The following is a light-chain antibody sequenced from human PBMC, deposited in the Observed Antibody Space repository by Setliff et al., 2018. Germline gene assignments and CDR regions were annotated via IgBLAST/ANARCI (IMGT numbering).Light chain of an antibody. CDR2: EVS. Sequence: QSVLTQPASVSGSPGQSITISCTGTSSDVGGHNYVSWYQQHPGKAPKLMIYEVSDRPSGVSNRFSGSKSGNTASLTISGLQAEDGADYYCTSYTSSRTYVFGTGTKV. V-gene: IGLV2-14*01. CDR3: TSYTSSRTYV. CDR1: SSDVGGHNY. J-gene: IGLJ1*01.